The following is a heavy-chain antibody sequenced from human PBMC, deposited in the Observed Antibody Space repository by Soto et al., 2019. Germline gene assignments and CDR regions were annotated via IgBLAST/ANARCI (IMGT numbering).Heavy chain of an antibody. CDR1: GFSLSTRAVG. CDR3: AHRHAHQPLVSEWFEP. CDR2: IFWDDDK. J-gene: IGHJ5*02. D-gene: IGHD6-13*01. V-gene: IGHV2-5*02. Sequence: QITLKESGPTLVKPTQTLTLTCTFSGFSLSTRAVGVGWIRQPPGKALEWLAVIFWDDDKRYSPSLKSRLTTTTDPSNNQVVLTMTTMDPVDTATYYYAHRHAHQPLVSEWFEPWGQGTLVTVSS.